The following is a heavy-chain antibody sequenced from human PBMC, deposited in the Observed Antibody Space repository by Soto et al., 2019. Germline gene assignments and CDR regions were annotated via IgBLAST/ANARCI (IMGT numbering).Heavy chain of an antibody. J-gene: IGHJ4*02. Sequence: EVQLLESGGGLVQPGGSLRLSCAASGFTFSSYAMSWVRQAPGKGLEWVSVISGRGDSTYYADSVKGRFTISRDNSKNTLYLQMNSLRAEDTAVYYCAKDRLPSIAPRSAGDYWGQGILVTVSS. D-gene: IGHD6-6*01. CDR3: AKDRLPSIAPRSAGDY. V-gene: IGHV3-23*01. CDR2: ISGRGDST. CDR1: GFTFSSYA.